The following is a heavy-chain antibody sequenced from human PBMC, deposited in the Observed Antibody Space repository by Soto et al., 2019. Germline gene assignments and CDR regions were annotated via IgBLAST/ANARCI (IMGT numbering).Heavy chain of an antibody. Sequence: PGGSLRLSCAASGFTFSSYAMSWVRQAPGKGLEWVSAISGSGGSTYYADSVKGRSTISRDNSKNTLYLQMNSLRAEDTAVYYCAKGLWDQTYYYYCMDVWGQETTVTVSS. CDR2: ISGSGGST. CDR1: GFTFSSYA. V-gene: IGHV3-23*01. D-gene: IGHD1-26*01. J-gene: IGHJ6*02. CDR3: AKGLWDQTYYYYCMDV.